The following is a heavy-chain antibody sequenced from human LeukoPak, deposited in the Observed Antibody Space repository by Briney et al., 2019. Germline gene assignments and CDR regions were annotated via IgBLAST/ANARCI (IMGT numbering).Heavy chain of an antibody. CDR2: INRDGSRT. D-gene: IGHD3-9*01. Sequence: GGSLRLACAASGFTFSTSWMHWVRQAPGKGLVWVSHINRDGSRTTYADSVKGRFTISRDNAKNTVYLQMNSLRAEDTALYFCVRSLTGTDDYWGQGTLVTVSS. CDR3: VRSLTGTDDY. CDR1: GFTFSTSW. V-gene: IGHV3-74*01. J-gene: IGHJ4*02.